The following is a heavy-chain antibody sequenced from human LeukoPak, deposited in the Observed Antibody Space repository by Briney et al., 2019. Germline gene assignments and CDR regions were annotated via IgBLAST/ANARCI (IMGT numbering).Heavy chain of an antibody. CDR3: ARDTSSIVGPRFDY. D-gene: IGHD1-26*01. CDR2: IKQDGTEK. Sequence: PGGSLRLSCAASGFTFSSYWMSWVRQAPGKGLGWVAIIKQDGTEKYYLDSVKGRFTISRDNAENSLYLQMNSLRAEDTAVYYCARDTSSIVGPRFDYWGQGILVTVSS. V-gene: IGHV3-7*01. CDR1: GFTFSSYW. J-gene: IGHJ4*02.